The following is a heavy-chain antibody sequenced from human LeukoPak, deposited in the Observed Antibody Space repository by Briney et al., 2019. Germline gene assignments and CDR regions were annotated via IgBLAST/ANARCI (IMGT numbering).Heavy chain of an antibody. Sequence: SETLSLTCTVYGGSNNSYYWSWIRQPPGKGLEWIGYTHPSGNTNYSPSLKSRVTISIDTSRNQFSLKLSSVTAADTAMYYCARKAPKKGWFDPWGQGTLVTVSS. V-gene: IGHV4-4*09. CDR3: ARKAPKKGWFDP. CDR2: THPSGNT. J-gene: IGHJ5*02. CDR1: GGSNNSYY.